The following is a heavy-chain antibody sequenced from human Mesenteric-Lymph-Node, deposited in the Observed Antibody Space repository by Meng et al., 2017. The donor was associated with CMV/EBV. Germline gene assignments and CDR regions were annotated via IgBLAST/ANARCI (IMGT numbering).Heavy chain of an antibody. Sequence: GFTFSIYSMYWVRQAPGKGLEWVTVISYDGSKKYYADFVKGRFTITRDNSKNTLDLHMNSLRPEDTAVYYCARAGYSRSWYGEGFDLWGQGNLVTVSS. CDR2: ISYDGSKK. CDR3: ARAGYSRSWYGEGFDL. J-gene: IGHJ4*02. CDR1: GFTFSIYS. D-gene: IGHD6-13*01. V-gene: IGHV3-30*04.